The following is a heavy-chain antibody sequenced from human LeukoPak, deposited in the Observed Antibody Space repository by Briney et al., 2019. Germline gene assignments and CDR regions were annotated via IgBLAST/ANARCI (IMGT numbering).Heavy chain of an antibody. CDR1: RFTFDDYG. J-gene: IGHJ6*03. V-gene: IGHV3-20*04. D-gene: IGHD3-3*01. CDR2: INWNGGST. Sequence: GGSLRLSCAASRFTFDDYGMSWVRQAPGKGLEWVSGINWNGGSTGYADSVKGRFTISRDNAKNSLYLQMNSLRAEDTALYYCARGEWLGYYYYMDVWGKGTTVTVSS. CDR3: ARGEWLGYYYYMDV.